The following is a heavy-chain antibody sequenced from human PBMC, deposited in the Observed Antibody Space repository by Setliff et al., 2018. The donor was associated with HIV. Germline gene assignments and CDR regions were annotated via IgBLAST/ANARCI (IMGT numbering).Heavy chain of an antibody. D-gene: IGHD3-9*01. CDR3: ARYVSDWFYIDS. V-gene: IGHV4-38-2*01. CDR2: INYSGST. J-gene: IGHJ4*02. CDR1: GYSISSDYC. Sequence: PSETLSLTCGVSGYSISSDYCWGWIRQPPGKGLEWIGSINYSGSTYYNPSLKSRVTISGDTSKNQFSLKMTSVTAADMAVYYCARYVSDWFYIDSWGQGTLVTVS.